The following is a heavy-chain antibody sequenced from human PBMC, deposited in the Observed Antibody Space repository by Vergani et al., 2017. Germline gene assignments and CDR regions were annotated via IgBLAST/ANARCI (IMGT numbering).Heavy chain of an antibody. Sequence: QVQLVQSGAEVKKPGSSVKVSCKASGGTFSSYAISWVRQAPGQGLEWMGGIITIFGTANYAQKFQGRVTITADESTSTAYMELSSLRSEDTAVYYGARGCNCYGSGSYYNEPTYYFDYWGQGTLVTVSS. D-gene: IGHD3-10*01. V-gene: IGHV1-69*01. CDR3: ARGCNCYGSGSYYNEPTYYFDY. CDR1: GGTFSSYA. J-gene: IGHJ4*02. CDR2: IITIFGTA.